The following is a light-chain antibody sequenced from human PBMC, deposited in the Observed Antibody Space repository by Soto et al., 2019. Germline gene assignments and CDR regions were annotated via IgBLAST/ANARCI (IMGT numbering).Light chain of an antibody. V-gene: IGLV3-1*01. CDR2: QDN. CDR1: RLGDKY. Sequence: SYELTQPPSVSVSPGQTASITCSGGRLGDKYAFWYQQKPGRSPVLVIYQDNKRPSGIPERFSGTNSGNTATLTISGTQAMDEADYYCQAWDSSTVVFGTGTKLTVL. CDR3: QAWDSSTVV. J-gene: IGLJ1*01.